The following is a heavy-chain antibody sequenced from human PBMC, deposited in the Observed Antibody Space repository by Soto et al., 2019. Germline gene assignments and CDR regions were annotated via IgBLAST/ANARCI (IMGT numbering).Heavy chain of an antibody. CDR2: IYSGGST. CDR3: ARPRRELVPAAGYYYYYYGMDV. CDR1: GFTVSSNY. Sequence: EVQLVESGGGLIQPGGSLRLSCAASGFTVSSNYMSWVRQAPGKGLEWVSVIYSGGSTYYADSVKGRFTISRDNSKNTLYLQMNSLRAEDTAVYYCARPRRELVPAAGYYYYYYGMDVWGQGTTVTVSS. V-gene: IGHV3-53*01. D-gene: IGHD2-2*01. J-gene: IGHJ6*02.